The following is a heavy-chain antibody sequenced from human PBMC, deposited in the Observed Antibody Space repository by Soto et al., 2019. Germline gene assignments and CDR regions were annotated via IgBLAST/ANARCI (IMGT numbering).Heavy chain of an antibody. CDR2: ISYDGSNK. CDR3: AKSDSSSWYVAYYYYYGMDV. J-gene: IGHJ6*01. D-gene: IGHD6-13*01. V-gene: IGHV3-30*18. CDR1: GFTFSSYG. Sequence: GGSLRLSCAASGFTFSSYGMHWVRQATGKGLEWVAVISYDGSNKYYADSVKGRFTITRDKSKNTLYLQMNSLRAEDTAVYYCAKSDSSSWYVAYYYYYGMDVWGQGTTVTVSS.